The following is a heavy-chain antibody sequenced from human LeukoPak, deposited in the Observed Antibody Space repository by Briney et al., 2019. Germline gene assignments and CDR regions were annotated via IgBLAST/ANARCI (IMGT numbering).Heavy chain of an antibody. CDR1: SGSINNYY. CDR2: ILSSGST. D-gene: IGHD1-14*01. V-gene: IGHV4-59*01. J-gene: IGHJ3*02. CDR3: ARTNQISETAFDI. Sequence: SETLSLTCTVSSGSINNYYWSWIRQTPGKGLEWIGYILSSGSTNYNPSVKSRVTILVDTSKNQFSLKLSSVTAADTAVYYCARTNQISETAFDIWGQGTMVIVTS.